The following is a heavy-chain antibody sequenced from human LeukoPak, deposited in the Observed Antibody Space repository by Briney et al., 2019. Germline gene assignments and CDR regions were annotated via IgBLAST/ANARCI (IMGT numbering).Heavy chain of an antibody. D-gene: IGHD1-26*01. V-gene: IGHV5-51*01. J-gene: IGHJ3*02. CDR1: GYKFTTDY. Sequence: GESLKISCEASGYKFTTDYIGWVRQMPGKGLGWMGIIYPGDSDTRYSPSFQGQVTISADKSISTAYLQWSSLKASDTAMYYCARRFPSLVGATSAFDIWGQGTMVTVSS. CDR2: IYPGDSDT. CDR3: ARRFPSLVGATSAFDI.